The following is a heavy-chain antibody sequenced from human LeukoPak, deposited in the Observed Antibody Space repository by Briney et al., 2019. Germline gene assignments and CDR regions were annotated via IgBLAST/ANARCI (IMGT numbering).Heavy chain of an antibody. Sequence: PSQTLSLTCTVSGGSISSGGYYWSWIRQPPGKGLEWIGYIYHSGSTYYNPSLKSRVTISVDRSKNQFSLKLSSVTAADTAVYYCARAKISIAARHSFDYWGQGTLVTVSS. V-gene: IGHV4-30-2*01. J-gene: IGHJ4*02. D-gene: IGHD6-6*01. CDR2: IYHSGST. CDR1: GGSISSGGYY. CDR3: ARAKISIAARHSFDY.